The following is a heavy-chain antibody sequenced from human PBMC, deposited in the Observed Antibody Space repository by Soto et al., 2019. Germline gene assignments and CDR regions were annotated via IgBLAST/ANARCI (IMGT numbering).Heavy chain of an antibody. D-gene: IGHD6-6*01. J-gene: IGHJ4*02. CDR2: IGDSGGTT. Sequence: EVQLLESGGSLVQPGGSLRLSCAASGFTFSSYAMSWVRQGPGKGLEWVSAIGDSGGTTYYADSVKGRFTISRDNSKSTLYLQMNSLRDEDTAIYYCARSSSSSGPWGQGTLVTVSS. CDR1: GFTFSSYA. CDR3: ARSSSSSGP. V-gene: IGHV3-23*01.